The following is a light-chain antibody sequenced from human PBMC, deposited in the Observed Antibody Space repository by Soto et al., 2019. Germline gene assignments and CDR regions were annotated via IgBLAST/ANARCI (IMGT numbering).Light chain of an antibody. J-gene: IGKJ4*01. Sequence: DIVMTQSPDSLAVSLGERAIISCRSSQSVFYTFNSKNYLAWYQQKPGQPPKLLIYWASTRESGVPDRFSGGGSGTDLTLTISSLQAEDVAVYYCQQFYYPPLTFGGGTKVEIK. V-gene: IGKV4-1*01. CDR1: QSVFYTFNSKNY. CDR3: QQFYYPPLT. CDR2: WAS.